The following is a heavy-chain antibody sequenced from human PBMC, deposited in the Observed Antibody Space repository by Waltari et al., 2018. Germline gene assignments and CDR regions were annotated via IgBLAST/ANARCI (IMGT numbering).Heavy chain of an antibody. CDR2: SYTADTDN. Sequence: EVQLVQSGAEVKKPGESLKISCKGSGYSFTSYWIGWVRQMPGQGLEWMGSSYTADTDNIYSPACQCKVTIAADKSIRTAYLKWSSLKASDTAMYDCARLGYNWNHAAWFDPWGQGTLVTVSS. J-gene: IGHJ5*02. CDR3: ARLGYNWNHAAWFDP. CDR1: GYSFTSYW. D-gene: IGHD1-20*01. V-gene: IGHV5-51*01.